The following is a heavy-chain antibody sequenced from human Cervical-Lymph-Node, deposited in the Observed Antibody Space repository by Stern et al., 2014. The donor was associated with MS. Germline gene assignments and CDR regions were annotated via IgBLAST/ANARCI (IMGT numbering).Heavy chain of an antibody. D-gene: IGHD1-1*01. CDR2: IKQDGSEK. J-gene: IGHJ4*02. CDR3: ATTGTTWCFDY. CDR1: GFTFSSYW. V-gene: IGHV3-7*01. Sequence: EDQLVESGGGLVQPGGSLRLSCAASGFTFSSYWMSWVRQAPGKGLEWVANIKQDGSEKYYVDSVKGRFTISRDNAKNSLYLQMNSLRAEDTAVYYCATTGTTWCFDYWGQGTLVTVSS.